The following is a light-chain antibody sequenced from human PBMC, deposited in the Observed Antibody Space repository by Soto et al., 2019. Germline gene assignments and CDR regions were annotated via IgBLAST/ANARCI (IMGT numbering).Light chain of an antibody. CDR3: QQYNNWPPRIT. Sequence: EILLTQSPCTLSLSPGERATLSCRASQSVSSNLAWYQRKPGQAPRLLIYGASTRATGIPARLSGSGSGTEFTLTISSLQSEDFAVYYCQQYNNWPPRITFGQGTRLEIK. CDR2: GAS. CDR1: QSVSSN. J-gene: IGKJ5*01. V-gene: IGKV3-15*01.